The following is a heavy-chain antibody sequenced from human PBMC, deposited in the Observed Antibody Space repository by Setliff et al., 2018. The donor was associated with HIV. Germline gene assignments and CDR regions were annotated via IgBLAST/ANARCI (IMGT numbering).Heavy chain of an antibody. J-gene: IGHJ4*02. CDR3: ARTQGLGLD. V-gene: IGHV4-34*01. CDR1: GGSFSAYS. CDR2: ICHGGSA. Sequence: SETLSLTCAVYGGSFSAYSWSWIRQPPGKGLEWIGEICHGGSANYNPSLRSRVNMSIDRSKNQFSLKMTSVTAADTAVYYCARTQGLGLDWGQGTLVTVSS.